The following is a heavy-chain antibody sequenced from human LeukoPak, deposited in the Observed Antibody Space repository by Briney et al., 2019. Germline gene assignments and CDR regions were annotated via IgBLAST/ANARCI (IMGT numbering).Heavy chain of an antibody. V-gene: IGHV4-59*12. D-gene: IGHD1-20*01. CDR3: ARNFNWNDAGGFDY. CDR1: GGSISSYY. J-gene: IGHJ4*02. Sequence: SETLSLTCTVSGGSISSYYWSWIRQPPGKGLEWIGYIYYSGSTNYNPSLKSRVTISVDTSKNQFSLKLSSVTAADTAVYYCARNFNWNDAGGFDYWGQGTLVTVSS. CDR2: IYYSGST.